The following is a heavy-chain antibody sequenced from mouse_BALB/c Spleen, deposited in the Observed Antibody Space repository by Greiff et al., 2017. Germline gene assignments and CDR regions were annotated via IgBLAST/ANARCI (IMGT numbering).Heavy chain of an antibody. CDR2: ISSGGSYT. J-gene: IGHJ4*01. Sequence: EVQGVESGGGLVKPGGSLKLSCAASGFTFSSYAMSWVRQTPEKRLEWVATISSGGSYTYYPDSVKGRFTISRDNAKNTLYLQMSSLRSEDTAMYYCARQGARADYAMDYWGQGTSVTVSS. V-gene: IGHV5-9-3*01. CDR3: ARQGARADYAMDY. CDR1: GFTFSSYA.